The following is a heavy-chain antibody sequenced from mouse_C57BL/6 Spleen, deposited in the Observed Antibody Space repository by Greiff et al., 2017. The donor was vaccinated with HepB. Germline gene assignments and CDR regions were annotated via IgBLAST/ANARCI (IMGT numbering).Heavy chain of an antibody. D-gene: IGHD2-2*01. V-gene: IGHV1-26*01. CDR2: INPNNGGT. CDR3: ARSVWLRRYFDV. CDR1: GYTFTDYY. J-gene: IGHJ1*03. Sequence: EVQLQQSGPELVKPGASVKISCKASGYTFTDYYMNWVKQSHGKSLEWIGDINPNNGGTSYNQKFKGKATLTVDKSSSTAYMELRSLTSEDSAVYYCARSVWLRRYFDVWGTGTTVTVSS.